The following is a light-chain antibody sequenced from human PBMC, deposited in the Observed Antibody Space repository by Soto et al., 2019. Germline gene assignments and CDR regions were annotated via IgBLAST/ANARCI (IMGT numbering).Light chain of an antibody. Sequence: EIVLTQSPGTLSLSPGERATLSCRASQSVSSSYLGWYQQKPGQAPRLLIYAVSTRAAGIPDRFSGGGSGTDFTLTINRLEPEDFAVYYCQHHGSSLWTFGQGTRVEIK. J-gene: IGKJ1*01. CDR1: QSVSSSY. V-gene: IGKV3-20*01. CDR3: QHHGSSLWT. CDR2: AVS.